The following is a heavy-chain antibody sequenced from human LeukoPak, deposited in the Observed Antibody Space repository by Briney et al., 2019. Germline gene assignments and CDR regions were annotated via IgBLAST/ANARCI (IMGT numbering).Heavy chain of an antibody. CDR1: GGSFSGYY. D-gene: IGHD2-21*02. J-gene: IGHJ5*02. V-gene: IGHV4-34*01. CDR2: INQSGET. Sequence: SEALSLTCAVHGGSFSGYYWSWIRQPPGKGLEWIGEINQSGETNYNPSPMSRVTISEDTSNNQFSLMLTSVTAADTAVYYCARGARGDTPYNWFDPWGQGTLVTVSS. CDR3: ARGARGDTPYNWFDP.